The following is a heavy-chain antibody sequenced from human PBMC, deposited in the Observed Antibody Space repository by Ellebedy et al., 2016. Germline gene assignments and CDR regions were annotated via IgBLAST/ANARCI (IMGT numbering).Heavy chain of an antibody. CDR1: GYSYSSYW. CDR2: IDPSDSYI. J-gene: IGHJ4*02. D-gene: IGHD3-22*01. V-gene: IGHV5-10-1*01. Sequence: GESLKISCKGSGYSYSSYWISWVRQRPGKGLEWMGKIDPSDSYINYNPSFEGHFTFSADKSINTAYLQWSSLKASDTAMYYCARHYSDSTAYYYYFDYWGQGALVTVSS. CDR3: ARHYSDSTAYYYYFDY.